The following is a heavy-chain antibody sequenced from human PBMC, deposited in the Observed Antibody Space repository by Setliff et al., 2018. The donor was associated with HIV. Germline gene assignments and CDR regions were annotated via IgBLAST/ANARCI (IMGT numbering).Heavy chain of an antibody. V-gene: IGHV1-69*13. CDR2: IIPVYGTA. Sequence: SVKVSCKASGYTFTSYGISWVRQVPGQGPEWMGGIIPVYGTANYAQKFQGRVKIFVDEPTRTAYMELSSLRSEDTAVFYCARGSPWLAPDSWGQGTLVTVSS. CDR3: ARGSPWLAPDS. J-gene: IGHJ4*02. CDR1: GYTFTSYG. D-gene: IGHD3-22*01.